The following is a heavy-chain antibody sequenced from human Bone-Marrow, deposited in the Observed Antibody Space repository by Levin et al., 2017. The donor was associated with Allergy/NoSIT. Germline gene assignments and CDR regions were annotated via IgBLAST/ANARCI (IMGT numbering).Heavy chain of an antibody. Sequence: GASVKVSCKASGYTFTGYYMHWVRQAPGQGLEWMGWINPNSGGTNYAQKFQGRVTMTRDTSISTAYMELSRLRSDDTAVYYCARAEGYYDSSGYYIDYWGQGTLVTVSS. CDR3: ARAEGYYDSSGYYIDY. CDR2: INPNSGGT. V-gene: IGHV1-2*02. J-gene: IGHJ4*02. D-gene: IGHD3-22*01. CDR1: GYTFTGYY.